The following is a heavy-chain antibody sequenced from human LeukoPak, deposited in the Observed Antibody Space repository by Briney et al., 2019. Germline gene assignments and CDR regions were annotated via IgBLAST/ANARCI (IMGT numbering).Heavy chain of an antibody. V-gene: IGHV3-23*01. CDR2: ISGSGGST. CDR1: GFTFSSYG. D-gene: IGHD3-22*01. Sequence: GGSLRLSCAASGFTFSSYGMSWVRQAPGKGLEWVSAISGSGGSTYYADSVKGRFTISRDNSKNTLYLQMNSLRAEDTAVYYCAKDFGGTMIVVTWLDYWGQGTLVTVSS. J-gene: IGHJ4*02. CDR3: AKDFGGTMIVVTWLDY.